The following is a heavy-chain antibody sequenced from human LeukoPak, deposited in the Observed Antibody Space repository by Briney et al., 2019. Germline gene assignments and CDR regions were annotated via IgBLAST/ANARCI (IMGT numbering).Heavy chain of an antibody. CDR2: INPNTGDT. V-gene: IGHV1-2*06. CDR1: GYTFTYHY. J-gene: IGHJ3*02. CDR3: AITVVANAFDN. D-gene: IGHD4-23*01. Sequence: ASVKVSCKASGYTFTYHYIHWLRQAPGQGLEWMGRINPNTGDTNYAQKFQGRVTMTRDTFITTAYMDLSGLRSDDTALYYCAITVVANAFDNWGQGTMITVSS.